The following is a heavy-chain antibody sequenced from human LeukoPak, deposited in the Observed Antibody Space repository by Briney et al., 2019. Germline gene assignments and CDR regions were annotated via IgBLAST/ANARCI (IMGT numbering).Heavy chain of an antibody. J-gene: IGHJ6*03. Sequence: ASVKVSCKASGGTFSSYAISWVRQAPGQGLEWMGGIIPIFGTANYAQKFQGRVTITADESTSTAYMELSSLRSEDTAVYYCARGQVTTSAPGHYYYMDVWGKGTTVTVSS. CDR3: ARGQVTTSAPGHYYYMDV. CDR1: GGTFSSYA. CDR2: IIPIFGTA. V-gene: IGHV1-69*13. D-gene: IGHD4-17*01.